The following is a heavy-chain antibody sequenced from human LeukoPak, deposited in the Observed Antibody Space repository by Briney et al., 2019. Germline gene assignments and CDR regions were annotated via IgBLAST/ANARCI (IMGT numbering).Heavy chain of an antibody. D-gene: IGHD5-18*01. V-gene: IGHV3-49*04. Sequence: GGSLRLSCTASEFTFGDHAMSWVRQAPGKGLEWVGFIRSRAYGGTTEYAPAVKGRFLITRDDSKSIAYLHMNSLKTEDTAVYYCARGPIQQWLYNGMDVWGQGTTVSVSS. J-gene: IGHJ6*02. CDR3: ARGPIQQWLYNGMDV. CDR1: EFTFGDHA. CDR2: IRSRAYGGTT.